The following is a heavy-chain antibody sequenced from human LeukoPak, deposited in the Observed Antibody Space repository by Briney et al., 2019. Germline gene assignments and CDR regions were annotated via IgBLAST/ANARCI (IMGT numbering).Heavy chain of an antibody. CDR2: IYYSGSS. V-gene: IGHV4-39*01. CDR1: GGSISSNSYY. CDR3: ARHRSGWLQSSFDY. J-gene: IGHJ4*02. Sequence: SETLSLTCTVSGGSISSNSYYWGWIRQPPGKGLEWIGSIYYSGSSFDNPALKSRVTISVDTSKNQFSLKLSSVTAADTAVYYCARHRSGWLQSSFDYWGQGTLVTVSS. D-gene: IGHD5-24*01.